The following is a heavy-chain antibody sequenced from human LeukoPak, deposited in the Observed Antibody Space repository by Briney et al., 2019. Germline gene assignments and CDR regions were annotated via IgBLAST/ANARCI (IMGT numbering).Heavy chain of an antibody. J-gene: IGHJ3*02. CDR3: ARDLQEVPPTMWAFDI. Sequence: SETLSLTCTDSGGSISSGDYYWSWIRQPPGKGLEWIGYIYYSGSTYYNPSLKSRVTISVDTSKNQFSLKLSSVTAADTAVYYCARDLQEVPPTMWAFDIWGQGTMVTVSS. D-gene: IGHD1/OR15-1a*01. V-gene: IGHV4-30-4*08. CDR1: GGSISSGDYY. CDR2: IYYSGST.